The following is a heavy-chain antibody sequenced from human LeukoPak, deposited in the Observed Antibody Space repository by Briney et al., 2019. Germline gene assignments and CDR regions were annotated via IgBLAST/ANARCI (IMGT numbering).Heavy chain of an antibody. D-gene: IGHD2-2*01. CDR3: ARDGGWYQLLWWFDP. CDR1: GYTFTGYY. Sequence: ASVKVSCKASGYTFTGYYMHWVRQAPGRGLEWMGWINPNSGATKYAQKLQGRVTMTRDTSISTAYMEVSRLRFDDTAVYYCARDGGWYQLLWWFDPWGQGTLVTVSS. CDR2: INPNSGAT. J-gene: IGHJ5*02. V-gene: IGHV1-2*02.